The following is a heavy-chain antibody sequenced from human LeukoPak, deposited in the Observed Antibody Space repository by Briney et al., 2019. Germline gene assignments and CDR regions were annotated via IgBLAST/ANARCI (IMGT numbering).Heavy chain of an antibody. D-gene: IGHD6-13*01. V-gene: IGHV4-61*02. CDR3: ARALAAAGTDAFDI. J-gene: IGHJ3*02. Sequence: PSQTLSLTCTVSGGSINSGSHYWSWIRQPAGRGLEWIGRVHSSGDTYYNPSLESRVTISVDTSKNQFSLQLSSVTAADTAVYYCARALAAAGTDAFDIWGQGTMATVSS. CDR1: GGSINSGSHY. CDR2: VHSSGDT.